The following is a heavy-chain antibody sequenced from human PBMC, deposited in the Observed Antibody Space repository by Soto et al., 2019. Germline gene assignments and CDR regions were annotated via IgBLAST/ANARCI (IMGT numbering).Heavy chain of an antibody. CDR2: ISYDGSNK. CDR3: ARDFRVYGDYVWWYFDL. CDR1: GFTFSSYA. D-gene: IGHD4-17*01. J-gene: IGHJ2*01. V-gene: IGHV3-30-3*01. Sequence: QVQLVESGGGVVQPGRSQRLSCAASGFTFSSYAMHWVRQAPGKGLEWVAVISYDGSNKYYADSVKGRFTISRDNSKNTLYLQMNSLRAEDTAVYYCARDFRVYGDYVWWYFDLWGRGTLVTVSS.